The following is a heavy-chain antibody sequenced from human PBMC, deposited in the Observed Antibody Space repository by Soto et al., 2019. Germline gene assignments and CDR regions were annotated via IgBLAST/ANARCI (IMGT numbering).Heavy chain of an antibody. D-gene: IGHD3-22*01. CDR2: IYYSGST. V-gene: IGHV4-31*03. CDR1: GGSISSGGYS. J-gene: IGHJ4*02. Sequence: QVQLQESGPGLVKPSQTLSLTCTVSGGSISSGGYSWSWIRQHPGKCLEWIGNIYYSGSTNYNPSIRSRVTISVDTSKNQFSLKLSSVTAADTAVYYCASGYHYFDYWGQGTLVTVSS. CDR3: ASGYHYFDY.